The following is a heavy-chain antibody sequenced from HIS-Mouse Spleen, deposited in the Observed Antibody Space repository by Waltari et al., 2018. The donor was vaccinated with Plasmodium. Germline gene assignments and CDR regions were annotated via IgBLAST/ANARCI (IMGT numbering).Heavy chain of an antibody. CDR3: ASSWYWYFDL. D-gene: IGHD6-13*01. V-gene: IGHV3-7*01. CDR1: GFTFSCYW. Sequence: EVQLVESGGGLVQPGGSLRLTWAATGFTFSCYWMSWVRQAPGKGLEWVANIKQDGSEKYYVDSVKGRFTISRDNAKNSLYLQMNSLRAEDTAVYYCASSWYWYFDLWGRGTLVTVSS. CDR2: IKQDGSEK. J-gene: IGHJ2*01.